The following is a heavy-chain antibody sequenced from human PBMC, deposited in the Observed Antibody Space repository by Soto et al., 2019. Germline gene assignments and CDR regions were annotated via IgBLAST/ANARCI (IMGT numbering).Heavy chain of an antibody. CDR2: IIPVLGVT. J-gene: IGHJ6*02. D-gene: IGHD2-21*02. CDR1: GSTFSSYT. Sequence: QVQLVQSGAEMKRPGSSVKVSCQASGSTFSSYTVSWVRQAPGQGLEWMGRIIPVLGVTNYAQKFKGRVTITADKSKTTAYMDLSSVRSGDTAVYYCARRRYCGADCYSKYYYGMDVWGQGTTVTVSS. CDR3: ARRRYCGADCYSKYYYGMDV. V-gene: IGHV1-69*02.